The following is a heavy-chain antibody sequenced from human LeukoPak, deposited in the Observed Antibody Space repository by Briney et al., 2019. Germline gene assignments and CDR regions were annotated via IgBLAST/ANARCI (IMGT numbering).Heavy chain of an antibody. CDR2: IYPGDSYT. CDR1: GYSFTCYW. Sequence: GESLKISCNTSGYSFTCYWIGWVRQMPGKGLEWRGIIYPGDSYTTYSPSFQGQVTISADKSINTAYLQWSSLQASDTAMYYCARTADISTGFGSDYWGQGTLVTVSS. CDR3: ARTADISTGFGSDY. J-gene: IGHJ4*02. V-gene: IGHV5-51*01. D-gene: IGHD3-9*01.